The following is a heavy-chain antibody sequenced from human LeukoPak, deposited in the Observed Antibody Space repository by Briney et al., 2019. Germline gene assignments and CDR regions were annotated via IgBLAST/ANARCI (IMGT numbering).Heavy chain of an antibody. CDR3: ARVGDYYFDY. CDR2: IHYSGST. CDR1: GGSISTYY. D-gene: IGHD4-17*01. V-gene: IGHV4-59*01. Sequence: SETLSLTCTVSGGSISTYYWSWIRQPPGKGLEWIGYIHYSGSTNYNPSLKSRITISVDTSKNQFSLKLSSVTAAGTAVYYCARVGDYYFDYWGQGTLVTVSS. J-gene: IGHJ4*02.